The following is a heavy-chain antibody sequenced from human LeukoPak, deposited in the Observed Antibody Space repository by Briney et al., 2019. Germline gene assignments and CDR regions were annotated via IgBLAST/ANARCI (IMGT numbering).Heavy chain of an antibody. CDR1: GFTFSSYW. V-gene: IGHV3-21*01. CDR2: ISSSSSYI. CDR3: ARDYSLEPTTVTTDYYYYGMDV. Sequence: GGSLRLSCAASGFTFSSYWMNWVRQAPGKGLEWVSSISSSSSYIYYADSVKGRFTISRDNAKNSLYLQMNSLRAEDTAVYYCARDYSLEPTTVTTDYYYYGMDVWGQGTTVTVSS. D-gene: IGHD4-11*01. J-gene: IGHJ6*02.